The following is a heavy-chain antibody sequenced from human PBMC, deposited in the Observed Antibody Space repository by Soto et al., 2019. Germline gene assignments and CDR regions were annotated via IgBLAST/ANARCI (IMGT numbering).Heavy chain of an antibody. CDR2: IYYSGST. CDR1: GGSISSYY. J-gene: IGHJ3*02. D-gene: IGHD2-2*01. V-gene: IGHV4-59*01. Sequence: SETLSLTCTVSGGSISSYYWSWIRQPPGKGLEWIGYIYYSGSTNNNPSLKSRVTISVDTSKNQFSLKLFSVTAADTALYYCALVYCSSTRCQVFDMGGQGTMVTVSS. CDR3: ALVYCSSTRCQVFDM.